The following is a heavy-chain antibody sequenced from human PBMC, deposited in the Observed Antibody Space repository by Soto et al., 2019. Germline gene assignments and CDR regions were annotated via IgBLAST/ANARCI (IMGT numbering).Heavy chain of an antibody. Sequence: SETLSLTCTVSGGSISSGGYYWSWIRQHPGKGLEWIGYIYYSGSTYYNPSLKSRVTISVDTSKNQFSLKLSSVTAADTAVYYCARDSRRYYYDSRGLRWFDPWGQGTLVTVSS. CDR2: IYYSGST. CDR3: ARDSRRYYYDSRGLRWFDP. J-gene: IGHJ5*02. D-gene: IGHD3-22*01. CDR1: GGSISSGGYY. V-gene: IGHV4-31*03.